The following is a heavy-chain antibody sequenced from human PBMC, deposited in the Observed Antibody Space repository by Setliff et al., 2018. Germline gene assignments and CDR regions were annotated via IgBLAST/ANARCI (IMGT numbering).Heavy chain of an antibody. Sequence: GASVKVSCKASGYIFNNYFLHWVRQAPGQGLEWMGRFHPYSGHTNYAQNFQGRVTMTMDASITTVYMELSRLTSDDTAVYYCVRQDILTSYCMFDYWGQGTLVTVSS. V-gene: IGHV1-2*06. D-gene: IGHD3-9*01. J-gene: IGHJ4*02. CDR3: VRQDILTSYCMFDY. CDR2: FHPYSGHT. CDR1: GYIFNNYF.